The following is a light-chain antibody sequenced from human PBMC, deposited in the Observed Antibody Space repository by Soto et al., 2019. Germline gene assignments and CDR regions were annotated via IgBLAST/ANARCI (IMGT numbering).Light chain of an antibody. CDR3: ETWDSNTRV. V-gene: IGLV4-60*02. J-gene: IGLJ3*02. CDR1: RGHSSYI. CDR2: LEGSGSY. Sequence: QSVLTQSSSASASLGSSVKLTCTLSRGHSSYIIAWHQQQPGKAPRYLMKLEGSGSYNKGSGVPDRFSGSSSGADRDLPISNLQFDDEADYYCETWDSNTRVFGGGTKLTVL.